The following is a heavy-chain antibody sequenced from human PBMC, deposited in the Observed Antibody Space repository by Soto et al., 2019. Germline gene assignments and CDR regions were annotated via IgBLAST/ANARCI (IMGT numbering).Heavy chain of an antibody. Sequence: SWTLSLTCAVSGVSISSSEFFWGWIRQPPGKGLEWIGTIYSSRNTYYNPSLKSRVTISVDMSEDHVSLRMTSLTAADTAVYYCGRGGVPNVGWFDPWGQGTLVTVSS. J-gene: IGHJ5*02. CDR3: GRGGVPNVGWFDP. CDR2: IYSSRNT. V-gene: IGHV4-39*02. CDR1: GVSISSSEFF. D-gene: IGHD3-10*01.